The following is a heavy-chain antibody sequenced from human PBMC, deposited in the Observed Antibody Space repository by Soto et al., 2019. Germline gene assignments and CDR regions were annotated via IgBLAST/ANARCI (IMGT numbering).Heavy chain of an antibody. J-gene: IGHJ3*02. CDR1: GGSISSSSYY. Sequence: SETLSLTCTVSGGSISSSSYYWGWIRQPPGKGLEWIGSIYYSGSTYYNPSLKSRVTISVDTSKNQFSLKLSSVTAADTAVYYCARLYYDSSGYQPHAFDIWGQGTMVTVSS. CDR3: ARLYYDSSGYQPHAFDI. D-gene: IGHD3-22*01. V-gene: IGHV4-39*01. CDR2: IYYSGST.